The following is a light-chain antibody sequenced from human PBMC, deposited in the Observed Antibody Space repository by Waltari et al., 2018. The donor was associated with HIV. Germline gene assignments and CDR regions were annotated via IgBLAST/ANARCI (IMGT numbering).Light chain of an antibody. CDR1: SSDVGGYNS. CDR3: CSYAGNYTLV. V-gene: IGLV2-11*01. J-gene: IGLJ3*02. Sequence: QSALTQPRSVSGSPGQSVTISCTGTSSDVGGYNSLSWYQQHPGKAPKFMIYDVSKRPSGVPDRFSSSKSGNTASLTISGLQAEDEADYYCCSYAGNYTLVFGGGTKLTVL. CDR2: DVS.